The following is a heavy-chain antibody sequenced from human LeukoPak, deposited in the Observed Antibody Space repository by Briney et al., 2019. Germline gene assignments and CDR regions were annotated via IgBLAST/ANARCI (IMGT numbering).Heavy chain of an antibody. V-gene: IGHV3-15*01. CDR3: TTAGTGDPDYYYYGMDV. J-gene: IGHJ6*02. D-gene: IGHD7-27*01. CDR2: IKSKTDGGTT. CDR1: GFTFSNAW. Sequence: GGSLRLSCAASGFTFSNAWMSWVRQAPGKGLEWVGRIKSKTDGGTTDHAAPVKGRFTISRDDSKNTLYLQMNSLKTEDTAVYYCTTAGTGDPDYYYYGMDVWGQGTTVTVSS.